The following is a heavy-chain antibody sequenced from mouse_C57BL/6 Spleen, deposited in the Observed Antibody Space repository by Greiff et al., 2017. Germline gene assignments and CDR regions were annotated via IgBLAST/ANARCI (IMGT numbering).Heavy chain of an antibody. CDR3: ARRGSSYPYWYFDV. D-gene: IGHD1-1*01. J-gene: IGHJ1*03. V-gene: IGHV1-47*01. Sequence: QVQLKESGAELVKPGASVKMSCKASGYTFTTYPIEWMKQNHGKSLEWIGNFHPYNDDTKYNEKFKGKATLTVEKSSSTVYLELSRLTSDDSAVYYCARRGSSYPYWYFDVWGTGTTVTVSS. CDR2: FHPYNDDT. CDR1: GYTFTTYP.